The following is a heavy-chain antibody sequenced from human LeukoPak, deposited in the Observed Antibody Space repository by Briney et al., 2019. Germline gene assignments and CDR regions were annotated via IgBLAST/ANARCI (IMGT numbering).Heavy chain of an antibody. CDR3: ARVPVDYGDYDEWPVGDSGGDY. D-gene: IGHD4-17*01. Sequence: PGGSLRLSCAASGFTFSSYSMNWVRQAPGKGLEWVSSISSSSNYIYYADSMKGRFTISRDNAKNSLYLQMNSLRAEDTAVYYCARVPVDYGDYDEWPVGDSGGDYWGQGTLVTVSS. V-gene: IGHV3-21*01. CDR1: GFTFSSYS. J-gene: IGHJ4*02. CDR2: ISSSSNYI.